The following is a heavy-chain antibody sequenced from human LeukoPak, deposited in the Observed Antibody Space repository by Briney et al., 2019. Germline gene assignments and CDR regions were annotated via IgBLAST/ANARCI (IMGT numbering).Heavy chain of an antibody. J-gene: IGHJ6*02. CDR1: GGSFSGYY. V-gene: IGHV4-34*01. CDR2: INHSGST. Sequence: PSETLSLTCAVHGGSFSGYYWSWIRQPPGKGLEWIGEINHSGSTNYNPSLKSRVTISVDTSKNQFSLKLSSVTAADTAVYYCARGGYCSGGSCRYMVYYYYYGMDVWGQGTTVTVSS. CDR3: ARGGYCSGGSCRYMVYYYYYGMDV. D-gene: IGHD2-15*01.